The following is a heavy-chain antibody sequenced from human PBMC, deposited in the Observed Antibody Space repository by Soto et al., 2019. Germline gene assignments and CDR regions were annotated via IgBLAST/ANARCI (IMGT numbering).Heavy chain of an antibody. CDR1: GYTFTSYD. CDR2: MNPNSGNT. V-gene: IGHV1-8*01. Sequence: QVQLVQSGAEVKKPGASVKVSCKASGYTFTSYDINWVRQATGQGLEWMGWMNPNSGNTGYAQKFQGRVTMTRNTSISTAYMELSSLRSEDTAVYFCARERSAAGTGWFNPWGQGTLVTVSS. CDR3: ARERSAAGTGWFNP. J-gene: IGHJ5*02. D-gene: IGHD6-13*01.